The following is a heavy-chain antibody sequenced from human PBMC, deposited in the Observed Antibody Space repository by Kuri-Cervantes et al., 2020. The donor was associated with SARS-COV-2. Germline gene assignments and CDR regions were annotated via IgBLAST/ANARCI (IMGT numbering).Heavy chain of an antibody. CDR2: INHSGST. J-gene: IGHJ4*02. Sequence: GSLRLSCAVYGGSFSGYYWSWIRQPPGKGLEWIGEINHSGSTNYNPSLKSRVTISVDKSKNQFSPKLSSVTAADTAVYYCAMLYYGDYGGFDYWGQGTLVTVSS. CDR1: GGSFSGYY. CDR3: AMLYYGDYGGFDY. D-gene: IGHD4-17*01. V-gene: IGHV4-34*01.